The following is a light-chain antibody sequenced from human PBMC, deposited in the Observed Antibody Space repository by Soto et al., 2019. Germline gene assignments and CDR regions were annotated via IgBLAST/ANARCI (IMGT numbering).Light chain of an antibody. CDR3: SSYAGSNNFV. CDR1: SSDVGGYDY. CDR2: EVT. Sequence: QSVLTQPPSASGSPGQSVTISCTGTSSDVGGYDYVSWYQQHPGKAPKLMIYEVTKRPSGVPDRFSGSKSGNTASLTVSGLQAEDEADYYCSSYAGSNNFVFGTGTKLTGL. V-gene: IGLV2-8*01. J-gene: IGLJ1*01.